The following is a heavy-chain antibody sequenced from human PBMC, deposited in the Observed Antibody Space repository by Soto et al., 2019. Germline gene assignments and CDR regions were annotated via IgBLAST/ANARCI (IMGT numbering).Heavy chain of an antibody. CDR3: ARTSVYSYGFDY. J-gene: IGHJ4*01. D-gene: IGHD5-18*01. Sequence: QVQLVQSGAEVKKPGASVKVSCKASGYTFASYGISWVRQDPGQRLAWMGWISAYNSNTNYAQNLQGSVNMTTDTSTSTAYVELRSLRSDDTAVYYCARTSVYSYGFDYWGPGTLLTVSS. V-gene: IGHV1-18*01. CDR1: GYTFASYG. CDR2: ISAYNSNT.